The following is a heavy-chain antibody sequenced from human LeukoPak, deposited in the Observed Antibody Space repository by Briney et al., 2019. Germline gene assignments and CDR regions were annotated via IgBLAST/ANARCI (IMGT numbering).Heavy chain of an antibody. CDR1: GGSISSYY. J-gene: IGHJ6*03. CDR3: ARGIAAEGYYYYMDV. D-gene: IGHD6-13*01. CDR2: IYTSGST. Sequence: SETLSLTCTASGGSISSYYWSWIRQPPGKGLEWIGYIYTSGSTNYNPSLKSRVTISVDTSKNQFSLKLSSVTAADTAVYYCARGIAAEGYYYYMDVWGKGTTVTVSS. V-gene: IGHV4-4*09.